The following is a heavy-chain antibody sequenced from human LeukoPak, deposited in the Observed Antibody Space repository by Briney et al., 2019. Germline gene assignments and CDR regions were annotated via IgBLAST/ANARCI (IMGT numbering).Heavy chain of an antibody. V-gene: IGHV4-59*01. D-gene: IGHD3-10*01. CDR2: IYYSGST. J-gene: IGHJ3*02. CDR3: ARENTMVRGAFDAFDT. Sequence: SETLSLTCTVSGCSISGSYWSWIRQPPGKGLEWIGYIYYSGSTNYNPSLKSRVTILVDTSNNQFSLRLNSVTAADTAVYYCARENTMVRGAFDAFDTWGQGTMVTVSS. CDR1: GCSISGSY.